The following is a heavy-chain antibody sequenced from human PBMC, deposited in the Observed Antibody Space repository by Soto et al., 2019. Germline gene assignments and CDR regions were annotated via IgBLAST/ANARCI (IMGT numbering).Heavy chain of an antibody. CDR1: GGTFSSNA. Sequence: QVQLVQSGAEVKKPGSSVKVSRKASGGTFSSNAISWVRQAPGQGLEWMGGIIPIYASPNYAQNFQGRVTVTADKDTSTAYLELSRLKFADSAIYYCAVTVTGSRSQLAHWGRGTLVIVSS. D-gene: IGHD3-9*01. J-gene: IGHJ4*02. CDR3: AVTVTGSRSQLAH. CDR2: IIPIYASP. V-gene: IGHV1-69*06.